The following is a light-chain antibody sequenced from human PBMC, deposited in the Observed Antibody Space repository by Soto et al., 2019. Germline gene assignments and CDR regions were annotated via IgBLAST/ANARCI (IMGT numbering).Light chain of an antibody. CDR2: DAS. Sequence: DIQMTHSPSSLSASVGDRVTITCQASQDISNYLNWYQQKPGKAPKLLIYDASNLETVVPSRFSGSGSGTDFTFTISSLQPEDIATYYCQQYDNLPLTVGGATKVQIK. CDR3: QQYDNLPLT. CDR1: QDISNY. V-gene: IGKV1-33*01. J-gene: IGKJ4*01.